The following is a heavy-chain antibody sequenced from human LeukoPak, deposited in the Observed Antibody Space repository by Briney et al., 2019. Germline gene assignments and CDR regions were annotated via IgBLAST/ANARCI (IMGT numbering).Heavy chain of an antibody. CDR2: IKQDGSAK. Sequence: GGSLRLSYTASGFTFSDYWMTWVRQAPGKGLEWVANIKQDGSAKYCVDSVKGRFTISRDNAKNSLYLQMDSLRVEDTATYYCARWRGSTSERSDYWGQGTLVTVSS. V-gene: IGHV3-7*01. CDR3: ARWRGSTSERSDY. J-gene: IGHJ4*02. CDR1: GFTFSDYW. D-gene: IGHD2-2*01.